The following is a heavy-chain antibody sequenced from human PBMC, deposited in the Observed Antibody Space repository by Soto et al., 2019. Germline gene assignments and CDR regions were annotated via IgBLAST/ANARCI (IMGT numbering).Heavy chain of an antibody. CDR2: ISSSSSTI. V-gene: IGHV3-48*02. J-gene: IGHJ6*02. D-gene: IGHD5-12*01. CDR3: AREGKGRWMTHYYGMDV. CDR1: GFTFSSYS. Sequence: EVQLVESGGGLVQPGGSLRLSCAASGFTFSSYSMNWVRQAPGKGLEWVSYISSSSSTIYYADSVKGRFTISRDNAKNSLYLQMNSLRDEDTAVYYCAREGKGRWMTHYYGMDVWGQGTTVTVSS.